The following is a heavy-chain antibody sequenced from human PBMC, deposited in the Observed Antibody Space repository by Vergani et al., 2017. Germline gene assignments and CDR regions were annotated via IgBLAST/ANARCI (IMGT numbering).Heavy chain of an antibody. CDR2: IDPSDSYT. Sequence: EVQLVQSGAEVKKPGESLKISCKGSGYSFTEYWIAWVRQMPGKGLEWMGRIDPSDSYTNYSPSFQGHVTISADKSISTAYLQWSSLKASDTAMYYCARQVAVAGKWWGPYYYYGMDVWGQGTTVTVSS. CDR3: ARQVAVAGKWWGPYYYYGMDV. J-gene: IGHJ6*02. D-gene: IGHD6-19*01. CDR1: GYSFTEYW. V-gene: IGHV5-10-1*01.